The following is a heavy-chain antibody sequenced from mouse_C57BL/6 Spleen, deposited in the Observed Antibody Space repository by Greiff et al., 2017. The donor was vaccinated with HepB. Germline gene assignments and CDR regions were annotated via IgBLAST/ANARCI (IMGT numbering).Heavy chain of an antibody. J-gene: IGHJ1*03. CDR1: GYSITSGYY. Sequence: EVKLVESGPGLVKPSQSLSLTCSVTGYSITSGYYWNWIRQFPGNKLEWMGYISYDGSNNYNPSLKNQISITRDTSKNQFFLKLNSVTTEDTATYYCARDQDWDGYFDVWGTGTTVTVSS. CDR3: ARDQDWDGYFDV. V-gene: IGHV3-6*01. D-gene: IGHD4-1*01. CDR2: ISYDGSN.